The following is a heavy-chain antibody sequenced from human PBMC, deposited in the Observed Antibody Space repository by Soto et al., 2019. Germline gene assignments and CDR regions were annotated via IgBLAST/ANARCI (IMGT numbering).Heavy chain of an antibody. V-gene: IGHV3-48*01. D-gene: IGHD3-3*01. J-gene: IGHJ6*02. Sequence: GGSLRLSCAASGFTFSSHPMNWVRQAPGKGPEWISYISGSSTTIYYADAVKGRFTISRDNSKNTLYLQMNSLRAEDTAVYYCAKDLGGESDALWWDYDFWSGYKGITGTTGYGMDVWGQGTTVTVSS. CDR1: GFTFSSHP. CDR2: ISGSSTTI. CDR3: AKDLGGESDALWWDYDFWSGYKGITGTTGYGMDV.